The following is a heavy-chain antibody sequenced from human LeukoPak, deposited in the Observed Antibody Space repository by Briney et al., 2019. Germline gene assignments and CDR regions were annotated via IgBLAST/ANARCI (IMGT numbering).Heavy chain of an antibody. CDR1: GGSISSFY. Sequence: SETLSLTCTVSGGSISSFYWSWIRQPPGKGLEWIGYIYYSGSTYYNPSLKSRVTISVDTSKNQFSLKLSSVTAADTAVYYCARALSRLWFGEFPWGQGTLVTVSS. CDR2: IYYSGST. D-gene: IGHD3-10*01. CDR3: ARALSRLWFGEFP. V-gene: IGHV4-59*06. J-gene: IGHJ5*02.